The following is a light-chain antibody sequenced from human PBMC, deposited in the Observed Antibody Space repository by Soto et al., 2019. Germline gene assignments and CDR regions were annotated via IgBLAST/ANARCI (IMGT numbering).Light chain of an antibody. J-gene: IGKJ2*01. CDR3: LQHNTYPYA. CDR1: QGIGND. CDR2: AAS. V-gene: IGKV1-17*01. Sequence: DIQMTQSPSSLSASVGDRVTITCRAGQGIGNDLIWFQQRPGKVPKRLIYAASTLDSGVPSRFSGSGSGTEFTLTIYSLQPEDFVTYYCLQHNTYPYAFGQGTKLEIK.